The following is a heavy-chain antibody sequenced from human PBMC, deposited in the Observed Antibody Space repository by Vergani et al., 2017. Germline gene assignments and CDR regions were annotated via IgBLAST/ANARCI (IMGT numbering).Heavy chain of an antibody. J-gene: IGHJ4*02. CDR3: AKDRVRSSWMLFDY. CDR1: GFTFDDYA. V-gene: IGHV3-9*01. CDR2: ISWNSGSI. Sequence: EVQLVESGGGLVQPGRSLRLSCAASGFTFDDYAMHWVWQAPGKGLEWVSGISWNSGSIGYADSVKGRFTISRDNAKNSLYLQMNSLRAEDTALYYCAKDRVRSSWMLFDYWGQGTLVTVSS. D-gene: IGHD6-13*01.